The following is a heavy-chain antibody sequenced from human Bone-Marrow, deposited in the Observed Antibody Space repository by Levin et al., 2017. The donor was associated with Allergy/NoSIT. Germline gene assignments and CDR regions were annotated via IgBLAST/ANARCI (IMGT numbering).Heavy chain of an antibody. CDR2: IESGGST. CDR3: ARDRSGAFSFDS. D-gene: IGHD3-22*01. CDR1: GFTARNNH. J-gene: IGHJ4*02. Sequence: LSLTCAASGFTARNNHMSWVRQAPGKGLEWVSVIESGGSTYYADSVKGRFSVSRDISKNTLYLQMNSLRAEDTAVYYCARDRSGAFSFDSWGQGTLVTVSS. V-gene: IGHV3-53*01.